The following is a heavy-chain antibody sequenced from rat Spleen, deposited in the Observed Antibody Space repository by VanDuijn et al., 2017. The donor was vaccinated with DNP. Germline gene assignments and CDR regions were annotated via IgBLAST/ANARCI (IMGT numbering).Heavy chain of an antibody. CDR2: ISTGGGNT. CDR3: ARSVVVTRGYVMDA. J-gene: IGHJ4*01. D-gene: IGHD1-12*02. V-gene: IGHV5-25*01. Sequence: EVQLVESGGGLVQPGRSMKLSCAASGFTFNNYYMTWVRQAPTKGLEWVASISTGGGNTYYRDSVKGRFTISRDNAKSTLYLQMDSLRSEDTATYYCARSVVVTRGYVMDAWGQGASVTVSS. CDR1: GFTFNNYY.